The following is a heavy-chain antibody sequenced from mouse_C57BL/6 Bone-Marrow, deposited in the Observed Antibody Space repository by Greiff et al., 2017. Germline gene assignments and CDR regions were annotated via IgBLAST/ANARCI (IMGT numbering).Heavy chain of an antibody. V-gene: IGHV2-6-1*01. D-gene: IGHD2-2*01. CDR1: GFSLTSYG. Sequence: VHLVESGPGLVAPSQSLSISCTVSGFSLTSYGVHWVRQPPGKGLEWLVVICSDGSTTDNSALESRLSISKENSKSQVSLKMNSRQTDDTAMYYCARHGGYDGYFGYWGQGTTRTVSS. CDR2: ICSDGST. CDR3: ARHGGYDGYFGY. J-gene: IGHJ2*01.